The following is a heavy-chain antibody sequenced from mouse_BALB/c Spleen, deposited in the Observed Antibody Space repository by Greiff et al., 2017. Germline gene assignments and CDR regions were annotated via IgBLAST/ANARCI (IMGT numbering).Heavy chain of an antibody. D-gene: IGHD1-2*01. J-gene: IGHJ2*01. CDR3: ARVGYGYDY. CDR2: ISYDGSN. CDR1: GYSITSGYY. V-gene: IGHV3-6*02. Sequence: DVKLQESGPGLVKPSQSLSLTCSVTGYSITSGYYWNWIRQFPGNKLEWMGYISYDGSNNYNPSLKNRISITRDTSKNQFFLKLNSVTTEDTATYYCARVGYGYDYWGQGTTLTVSS.